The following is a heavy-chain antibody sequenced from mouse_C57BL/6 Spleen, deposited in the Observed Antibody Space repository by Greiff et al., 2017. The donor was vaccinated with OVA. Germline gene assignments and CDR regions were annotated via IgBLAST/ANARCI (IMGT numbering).Heavy chain of an antibody. J-gene: IGHJ4*01. D-gene: IGHD1-1*01. Sequence: VKLMESGPGLVAPSQSLSITCTVSGFSLTSYAISWVRQPPGKGLEWLGVIWTGGGTNYNSALKSRLSISKDNSKSQVFLKMNSLQTDDTARYYCARVYYGSRYYAMDYWGQGTSVTVSS. CDR1: GFSLTSYA. V-gene: IGHV2-9-1*01. CDR3: ARVYYGSRYYAMDY. CDR2: IWTGGGT.